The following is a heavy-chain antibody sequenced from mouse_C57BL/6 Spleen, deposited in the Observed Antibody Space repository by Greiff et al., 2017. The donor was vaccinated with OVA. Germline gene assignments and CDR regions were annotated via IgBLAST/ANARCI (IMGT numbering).Heavy chain of an antibody. V-gene: IGHV1-47*01. Sequence: QVQLKESGAELVKPGASVKMSCKASGYTFTTYPIEWMKQNHGKSLEWIGNFHPYNDDTKYNEKFKGKATLTVEKSSSTVYLELSRLTSDDSAVYYCARKDDGYSYAMDYWGQGTSVTVSS. CDR2: FHPYNDDT. CDR1: GYTFTTYP. CDR3: ARKDDGYSYAMDY. D-gene: IGHD2-3*01. J-gene: IGHJ4*01.